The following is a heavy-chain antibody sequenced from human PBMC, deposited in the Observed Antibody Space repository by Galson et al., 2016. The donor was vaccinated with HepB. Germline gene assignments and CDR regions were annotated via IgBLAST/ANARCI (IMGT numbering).Heavy chain of an antibody. CDR2: ISPYNGNT. CDR1: GYTFSTYG. J-gene: IGHJ6*02. CDR3: ARDTGDDFSYAMDV. V-gene: IGHV1-18*01. Sequence: SCKASGYTFSTYGISWVRQAPGQGPEWMGWISPYNGNTNYAQKLQGRVTMTTDTSTSTAYMELRSLRSDDTAAYYCARDTGDDFSYAMDVWGQGTTVTVSS. D-gene: IGHD5-12*01.